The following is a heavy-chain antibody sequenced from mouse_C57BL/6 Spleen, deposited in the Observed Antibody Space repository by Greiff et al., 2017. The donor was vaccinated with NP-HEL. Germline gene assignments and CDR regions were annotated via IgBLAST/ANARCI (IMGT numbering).Heavy chain of an antibody. J-gene: IGHJ3*01. D-gene: IGHD1-1*01. V-gene: IGHV1-55*01. Sequence: QVHVKQSGAELVKPGASVKMSCKASGYTFTSYWITWVKQRPGQGLEWIGDIYPGSGSTNYNEKFKSKATLTVDTSSSTAYMQLSSLTSEDSAVYYCARLGDYYGSSYGFAYWGQGTLVTVSA. CDR3: ARLGDYYGSSYGFAY. CDR2: IYPGSGST. CDR1: GYTFTSYW.